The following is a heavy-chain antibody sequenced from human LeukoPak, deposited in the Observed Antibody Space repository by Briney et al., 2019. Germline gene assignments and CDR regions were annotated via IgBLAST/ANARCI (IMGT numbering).Heavy chain of an antibody. J-gene: IGHJ3*02. CDR2: IYYSGST. V-gene: IGHV4-59*01. Sequence: SETLSLTCAVSGGSISSYYWSWIRQPPGKGLEWIGYIYYSGSTNYNPSLKSRVTISVDTSKNQFSLKLSSVTAADTAVYYCARDAVRGSQSAFDIWGQGTIVTVSS. CDR1: GGSISSYY. D-gene: IGHD3-10*01. CDR3: ARDAVRGSQSAFDI.